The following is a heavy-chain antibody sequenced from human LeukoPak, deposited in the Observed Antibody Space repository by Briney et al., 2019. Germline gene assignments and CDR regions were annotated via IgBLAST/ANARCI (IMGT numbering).Heavy chain of an antibody. D-gene: IGHD3-9*01. CDR2: INPNSGGT. CDR1: GYTFTGYY. V-gene: IGHV1-2*02. CDR3: ARVELRYFDWLGF. J-gene: IGHJ4*02. Sequence: ASVKVSCKASGYTFTGYYMHWVRQAPGQGLEWMGWINPNSGGTNYAQKFQGRVTMTRNTSISTAYMELSSLRSEDTAVYYCARVELRYFDWLGFWGQGTLVTVSS.